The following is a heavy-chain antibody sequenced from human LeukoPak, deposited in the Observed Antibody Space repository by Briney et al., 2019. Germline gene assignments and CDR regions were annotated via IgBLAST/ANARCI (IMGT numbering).Heavy chain of an antibody. D-gene: IGHD5-12*01. CDR1: GYTFTSYY. CDR2: INPSGGST. Sequence: ASVKVSCKASGYTFTSYYMRWVRQAPGQGLEWMGIINPSGGSTSYAQEFQGRVTMTRDTSTSTVYMELSSLRSEDTAVYYCARVDSGHDYGPSWGQGTTVTVSS. J-gene: IGHJ3*01. V-gene: IGHV1-46*01. CDR3: ARVDSGHDYGPS.